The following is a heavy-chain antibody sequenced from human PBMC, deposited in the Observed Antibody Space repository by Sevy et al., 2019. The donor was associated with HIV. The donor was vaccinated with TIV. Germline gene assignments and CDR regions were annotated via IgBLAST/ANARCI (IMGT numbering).Heavy chain of an antibody. V-gene: IGHV3-23*01. J-gene: IGHJ4*02. CDR3: ARGVLGEK. CDR2: SIGAGGKS. D-gene: IGHD3-16*01. Sequence: GGSLRLSCAASGFTFSNYVMMWVRQAPGRGLEWVSSIGAGGKSYYGDSVKGRFTISRGNSENTLYLQLSSLKVDDTAVYFCARGVLGEKWGQGTLVTVSS. CDR1: GFTFSNYV.